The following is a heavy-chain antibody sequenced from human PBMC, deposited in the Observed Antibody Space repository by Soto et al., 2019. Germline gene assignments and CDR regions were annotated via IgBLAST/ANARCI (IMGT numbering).Heavy chain of an antibody. D-gene: IGHD3-10*01. CDR3: ARETPYYYASGSYYSWFDP. CDR1: GGSISSGGYY. V-gene: IGHV4-31*03. CDR2: IYYSGST. Sequence: SETLSLTCTVSGGSISSGGYYWSWIRQHPGKGLEWIGYIYYSGSTYYNPSLKSRITINPDTSKNQFSLQLNSVTPEDTAVYYCARETPYYYASGSYYSWFDPWGQGTLVTVSS. J-gene: IGHJ5*02.